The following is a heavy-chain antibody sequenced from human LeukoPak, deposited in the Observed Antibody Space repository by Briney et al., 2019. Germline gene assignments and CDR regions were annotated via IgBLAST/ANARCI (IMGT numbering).Heavy chain of an antibody. Sequence: GSLRLSCAVSGFTFSSSAMSWVRQAPGKGLEWIGYIYYSGSTNYNPSLKSRVTISVDTSKNQFSLKLGSVTAADTAVYYCARESPIGVTTSPAFDYWGQGTLVTVSS. CDR2: IYYSGST. CDR1: GFTFSSSA. V-gene: IGHV4-59*01. J-gene: IGHJ4*02. D-gene: IGHD4-17*01. CDR3: ARESPIGVTTSPAFDY.